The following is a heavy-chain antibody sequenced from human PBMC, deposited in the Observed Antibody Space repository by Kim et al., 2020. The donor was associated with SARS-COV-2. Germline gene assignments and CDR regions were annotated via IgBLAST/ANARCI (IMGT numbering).Heavy chain of an antibody. CDR1: GFSFSDYY. CDR2: ISGSSSFT. V-gene: IGHV3-11*06. D-gene: IGHD1-1*01. Sequence: GGSLRLSCAASGFSFSDYYMSWIRQAPGKGREWVSYISGSSSFTNYSDSVKGRFTISRDNAKNSLSLQMNSLRAEDTAVYYCARDTTTTSADRYYFYGL. CDR3: ARDTTTTSADRYYFYGL. J-gene: IGHJ6*01.